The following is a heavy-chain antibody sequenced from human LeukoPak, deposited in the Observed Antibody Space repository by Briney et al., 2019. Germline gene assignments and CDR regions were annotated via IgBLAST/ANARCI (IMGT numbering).Heavy chain of an antibody. Sequence: GGSLRLSCAASGFTFSNAWLSWVRQAPGKGLEWVGRIKSKTNGGTTDFAAPMKGRFTISRGDSKNTLHLQMNSLKTEDTAVYYCTLNYDGSGALFDYWGQGTLVTVSS. CDR3: TLNYDGSGALFDY. J-gene: IGHJ4*02. CDR1: GFTFSNAW. V-gene: IGHV3-15*01. CDR2: IKSKTNGGTT. D-gene: IGHD3-22*01.